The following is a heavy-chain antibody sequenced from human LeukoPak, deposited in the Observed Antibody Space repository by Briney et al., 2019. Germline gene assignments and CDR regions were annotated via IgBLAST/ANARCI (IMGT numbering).Heavy chain of an antibody. V-gene: IGHV3-66*01. CDR1: GFSVSSNY. Sequence: GRSLRLSCAASGFSVSSNYMSWVRQAHGEGLEWDSFIYSGGGTYYAHSVKGRFTISRDNSKNTLFLQMTSLRAEDTAVYYCARELTTFYYDISGYYGHAFDIWGQGTMVTVSS. CDR2: IYSGGGT. D-gene: IGHD3-22*01. CDR3: ARELTTFYYDISGYYGHAFDI. J-gene: IGHJ3*02.